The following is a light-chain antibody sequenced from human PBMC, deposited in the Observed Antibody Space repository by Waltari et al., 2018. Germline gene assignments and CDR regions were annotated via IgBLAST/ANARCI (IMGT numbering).Light chain of an antibody. CDR1: SSDVGNYNL. Sequence: QSALTQPASVSGSPGQSITISCTGTSSDVGNYNLVSWYQQHPGKAPKLMIYDVSKRPSGVSYRFSGSKSGNTASLTIAGLQAEDEADYYCCSDAGSSTWVFGGGTKLTVL. CDR3: CSDAGSSTWV. J-gene: IGLJ3*02. V-gene: IGLV2-23*02. CDR2: DVS.